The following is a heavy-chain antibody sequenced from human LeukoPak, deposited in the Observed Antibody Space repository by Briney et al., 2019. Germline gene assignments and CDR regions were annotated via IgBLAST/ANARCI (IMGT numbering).Heavy chain of an antibody. Sequence: SETLSLTCTVSGGSISTSNYYWGWIRQPPGRGLEWFGNIFYSGSTYYSPYLKSRVTISLDTSRNQFSLKLNSVTAADTAVYYCAKGMGPAAGSLFDAFDIWGQGTMVTVSS. J-gene: IGHJ3*02. V-gene: IGHV4-39*07. CDR3: AKGMGPAAGSLFDAFDI. CDR2: IFYSGST. CDR1: GGSISTSNYY. D-gene: IGHD6-13*01.